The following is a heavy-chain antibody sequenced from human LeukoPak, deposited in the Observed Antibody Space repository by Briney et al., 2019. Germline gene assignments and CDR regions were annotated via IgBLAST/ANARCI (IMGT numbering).Heavy chain of an antibody. J-gene: IGHJ3*02. D-gene: IGHD6-13*01. CDR1: GYTFTSYG. V-gene: IGHV1-18*01. CDR3: ARDLEGIAAPRSPKNAFDI. CDR2: ISAYNGNT. Sequence: GASVKVSCKASGYTFTSYGISWVRQAPGQGLEWMGWISAYNGNTNYAQKLQSRVTMTTDTSTSTAYMELRSLRSDDTAVYYCARDLEGIAAPRSPKNAFDIWGQGTMVTVSS.